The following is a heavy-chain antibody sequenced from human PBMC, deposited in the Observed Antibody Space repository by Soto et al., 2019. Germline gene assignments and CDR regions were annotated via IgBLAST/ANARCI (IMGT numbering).Heavy chain of an antibody. CDR1: GGSISSSSYY. V-gene: IGHV4-39*01. CDR2: IYYSGST. Sequence: SETLSLTCTVSGGSISSSSYYWGWIRQPPGKGLEWIGSIYYSGSTYYNPSLKSRVTISVDTSKNQFSLKLSSVTAADTAVYYCARPYTGGREGATGAFDIWGQGTMVTVSS. D-gene: IGHD1-26*01. CDR3: ARPYTGGREGATGAFDI. J-gene: IGHJ3*02.